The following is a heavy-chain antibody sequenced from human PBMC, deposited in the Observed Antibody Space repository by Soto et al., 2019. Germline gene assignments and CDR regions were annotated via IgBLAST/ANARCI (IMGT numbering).Heavy chain of an antibody. J-gene: IGHJ6*02. D-gene: IGHD6-13*01. V-gene: IGHV3-30-3*01. CDR3: ARDRVAAAGTGYYGMDV. Sequence: GGSLRLSCAASGFTFSSCAMHWVRQAPGKGLEWVAVISYDGSNKYYADSVKGRFTISRDNSKNTLYLQMNSLRAEDTAVYYCARDRVAAAGTGYYGMDVWGQGTTVTVSS. CDR2: ISYDGSNK. CDR1: GFTFSSCA.